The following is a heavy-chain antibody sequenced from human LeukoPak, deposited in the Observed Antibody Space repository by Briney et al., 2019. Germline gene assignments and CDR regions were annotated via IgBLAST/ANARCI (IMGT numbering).Heavy chain of an antibody. V-gene: IGHV3-23*01. D-gene: IGHD3-22*01. CDR3: AKGRYYDSSPEGAFDI. Sequence: PGGSLRLSCAASGFTFSSYAMSWVRQAPGKWLEWVSAISGSGGSTYYADSVKGRFTISRDNSKNTLYLQMNSLRAEDTAVYYCAKGRYYDSSPEGAFDIWGQGTMVTVSS. CDR1: GFTFSSYA. J-gene: IGHJ3*02. CDR2: ISGSGGST.